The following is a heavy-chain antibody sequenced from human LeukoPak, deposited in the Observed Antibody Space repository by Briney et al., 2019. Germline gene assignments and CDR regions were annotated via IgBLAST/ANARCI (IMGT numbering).Heavy chain of an antibody. CDR2: ISVYNGKP. V-gene: IGHV1-18*01. J-gene: IGHJ1*01. Sequence: ALGKVSCKAAGYTFTSYGISWVRQGPGQGREGKGGISVYNGKPNYEQKLQDRVPMTTDKSPSTAHMKLRSLRSDDTAVYYCARVGITIFGVSIPGAEYFQHWGQGTLVTVSS. CDR1: GYTFTSYG. CDR3: ARVGITIFGVSIPGAEYFQH. D-gene: IGHD3-3*01.